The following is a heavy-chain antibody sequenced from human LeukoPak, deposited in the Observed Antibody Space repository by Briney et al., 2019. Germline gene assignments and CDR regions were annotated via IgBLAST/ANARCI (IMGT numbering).Heavy chain of an antibody. CDR2: IYTSGST. V-gene: IGHV4-61*02. CDR1: GGSISSGSYY. Sequence: TSETLSLTCTVSGGSISSGSYYWSWIRQTAGKGLEWIGRIYTSGSTNYNPSLKSRVTISVDTSKNQFSLKLSSVTAADTAVYYCARGSGYPPYYYMDVWGKGTTVTVSS. CDR3: ARGSGYPPYYYMDV. J-gene: IGHJ6*03. D-gene: IGHD3-3*01.